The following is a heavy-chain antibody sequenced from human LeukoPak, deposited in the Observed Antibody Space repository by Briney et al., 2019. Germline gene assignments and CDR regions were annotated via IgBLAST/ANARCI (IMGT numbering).Heavy chain of an antibody. V-gene: IGHV3-7*01. J-gene: IGHJ3*02. Sequence: GGSLRLSCVASEFTVSSNCMSWVRQAPGKGLEWVASIRQDGSEKHYVDSVEGRFTISRDNAKNSLHLQMNSLRAEDTAVYYCAKGSSRPPNAFDIWGQGTLVTVSS. CDR3: AKGSSRPPNAFDI. CDR2: IRQDGSEK. D-gene: IGHD6-6*01. CDR1: EFTVSSNC.